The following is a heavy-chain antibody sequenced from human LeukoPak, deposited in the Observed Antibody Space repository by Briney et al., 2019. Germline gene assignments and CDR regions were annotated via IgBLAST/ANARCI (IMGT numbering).Heavy chain of an antibody. V-gene: IGHV3-49*03. J-gene: IGHJ4*02. CDR2: IRSKRYGGTT. Sequence: GGSLRLSCAASGFTFGDSVMSWFRQAPGKGLEWVVFIRSKRYGGTTQYAASVKGRFTISRDNSKNTLYLQMNSLRAEDTAVYYCAKRGQQLVNYFDYWGQGTLVTVSS. CDR3: AKRGQQLVNYFDY. CDR1: GFTFGDSV. D-gene: IGHD6-13*01.